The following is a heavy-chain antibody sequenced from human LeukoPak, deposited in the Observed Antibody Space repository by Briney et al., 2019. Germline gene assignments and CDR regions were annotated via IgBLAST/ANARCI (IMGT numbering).Heavy chain of an antibody. CDR2: ISGSGGST. CDR3: AKGGGSRRRWGSTGYFDL. J-gene: IGHJ2*01. V-gene: IGHV3-23*01. Sequence: PGRSLRLSCAASGLTFSSYAMSWVRQAPGKGLEWVSAISGSGGSTYYADSVKGRFTISRDNSKNTLYLQMNSLRAEDTAVYYCAKGGGSRRRWGSTGYFDLWGRGTLVTVSS. D-gene: IGHD1-26*01. CDR1: GLTFSSYA.